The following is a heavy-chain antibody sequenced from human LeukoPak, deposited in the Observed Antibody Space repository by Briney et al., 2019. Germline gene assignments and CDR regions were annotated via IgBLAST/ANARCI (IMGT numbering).Heavy chain of an antibody. J-gene: IGHJ4*02. Sequence: GGSLRLSCAASGFTFSSYAMSWVRQAPGQGLEWVSAISGSGGSTYYADSVKGRFTISRDNAKNSLYLQMNSLRAEDTAVYYCARDSDFAGTETFDYWGQGTLVTVSS. D-gene: IGHD3-10*01. CDR1: GFTFSSYA. V-gene: IGHV3-23*01. CDR3: ARDSDFAGTETFDY. CDR2: ISGSGGST.